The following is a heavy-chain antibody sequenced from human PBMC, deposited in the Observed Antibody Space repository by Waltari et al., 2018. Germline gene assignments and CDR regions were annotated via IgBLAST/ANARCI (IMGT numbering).Heavy chain of an antibody. D-gene: IGHD1-1*01. V-gene: IGHV4-39*07. Sequence: QLQLQESGPGLVKPSETLSLTCTVSGGSISSSSYYWGWIRQPQGKGLVCIGDIYYSGRTSYNPSLKSRVTISVDTSKNQVSLERRSVPAADTAVYYCARHDHGNDSVWFDPCGQGPLVTVP. CDR1: GGSISSSSYY. CDR3: ARHDHGNDSVWFDP. CDR2: IYYSGRT. J-gene: IGHJ5*02.